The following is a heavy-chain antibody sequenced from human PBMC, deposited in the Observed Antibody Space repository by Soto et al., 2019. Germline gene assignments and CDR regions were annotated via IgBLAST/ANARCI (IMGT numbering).Heavy chain of an antibody. CDR3: ARYLMWGTNCYYYMDV. V-gene: IGHV3-48*01. J-gene: IGHJ6*03. CDR2: ISSSSSVI. CDR1: GFILSDCA. D-gene: IGHD2-8*01. Sequence: EVQLVESGGGLVQPGGSLRLSCATSGFILSDCAMNWVRQAPGKGLEWVSYISSSSSVIDYADSVKGRFTVSRDNATNSLYIQTNSLRAEDTAAYYCARYLMWGTNCYYYMDVWGKGT.